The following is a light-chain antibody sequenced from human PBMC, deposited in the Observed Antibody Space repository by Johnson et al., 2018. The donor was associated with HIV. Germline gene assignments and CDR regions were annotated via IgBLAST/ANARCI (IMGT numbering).Light chain of an antibody. CDR3: GTWDSSLSAVV. Sequence: QSVLTQPPSVSAAPGQKVTISCSGSNSNIGNNYVSWYQQLPGTAPKLLIYDNNNRPSGIPDRFSGSKSGTSATLGITGLQTGDEADYYCGTWDSSLSAVVFGTGTKVTVL. J-gene: IGLJ1*01. CDR1: NSNIGNNY. CDR2: DNN. V-gene: IGLV1-51*01.